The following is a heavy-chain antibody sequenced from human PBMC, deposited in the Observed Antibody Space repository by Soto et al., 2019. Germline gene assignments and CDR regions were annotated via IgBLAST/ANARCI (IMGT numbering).Heavy chain of an antibody. J-gene: IGHJ4*02. CDR2: IIPLLDIT. D-gene: IGHD5-12*01. CDR3: ARDSPIGSTFSGYDAIDY. CDR1: GGAFTNDI. V-gene: IGHV1-69*08. Sequence: QVQLVQSGAEVKKPGSSVKVSCKASGGAFTNDIITWVRQAPGQWLEWMGRIIPLLDITNYAQKFQGRVTITADKSTSTAYMELNSLISEDTAVYYCARDSPIGSTFSGYDAIDYWGQGTLVTVSS.